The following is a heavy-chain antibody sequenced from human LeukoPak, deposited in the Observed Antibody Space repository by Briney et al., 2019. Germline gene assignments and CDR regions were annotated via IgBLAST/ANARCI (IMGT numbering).Heavy chain of an antibody. D-gene: IGHD6-19*01. CDR3: ATSGLDDY. J-gene: IGHJ4*02. CDR1: GFTFSSYG. Sequence: GGSLRLSCAASGFTFSSYGMHWVRQAPGKGLEWVSYISSSGSTTQYTDSVKGRFTISRDNAKNSLYLQMNSLRAEDTAVYYCATSGLDDYWGQGTLVTVSS. CDR2: ISSSGSTT. V-gene: IGHV3-48*04.